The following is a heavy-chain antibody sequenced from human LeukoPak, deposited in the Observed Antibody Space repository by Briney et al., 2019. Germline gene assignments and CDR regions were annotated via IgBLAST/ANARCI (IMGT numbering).Heavy chain of an antibody. D-gene: IGHD3-16*01. CDR1: GVTFSIYG. CDR2: IQYDGSNK. Sequence: PGGALRLSCAASGVTFSIYGMRWVREAPGEGLGWGAFIQYDGSNKYYAESVKGRFTISRDNSKNTLYLQMNSLRAEDTAVYYCAKPDGAYNWFDHWGQGTLVTVSS. CDR3: AKPDGAYNWFDH. V-gene: IGHV3-30*02. J-gene: IGHJ5*02.